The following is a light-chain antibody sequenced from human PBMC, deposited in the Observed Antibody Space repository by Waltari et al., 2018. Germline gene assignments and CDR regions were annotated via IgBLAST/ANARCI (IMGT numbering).Light chain of an antibody. CDR2: RNV. CDR3: ASWDDSLNGHWV. Sequence: QSVLTQPPSASGTPGQRVTISCSGTSSNLGKNVVNRYQQVPGTAPKLLIYRNVLRPSGFPDRFSASKSGTSASLAISGLQSEDEAEYYCASWDDSLNGHWVFGGGTKVTVL. V-gene: IGLV1-44*01. J-gene: IGLJ3*02. CDR1: SSNLGKNV.